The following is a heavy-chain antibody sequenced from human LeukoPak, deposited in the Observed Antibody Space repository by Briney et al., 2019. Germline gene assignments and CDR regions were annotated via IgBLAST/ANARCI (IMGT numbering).Heavy chain of an antibody. D-gene: IGHD6-6*01. CDR2: IIPIFGTA. J-gene: IGHJ6*02. V-gene: IGHV1-69*01. Sequence: SVKVSCKASGGTFSSYAISWVRQAPGQGLEWMGGIIPIFGTANYAQKFQGKVTITADESTSTAYMELSSLRSEDTAVYYCARLPLRSIAVGYYGMDVWGQGATATVSS. CDR3: ARLPLRSIAVGYYGMDV. CDR1: GGTFSSYA.